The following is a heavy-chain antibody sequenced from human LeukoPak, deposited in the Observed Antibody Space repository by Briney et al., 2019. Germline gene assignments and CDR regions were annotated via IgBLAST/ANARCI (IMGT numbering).Heavy chain of an antibody. CDR1: GGSISSYY. V-gene: IGHV4-59*01. D-gene: IGHD2-2*01. CDR2: IYNSGST. CDR3: AREGYCSSTSCYAYYSYGMDV. Sequence: PSETLSLTCTVSGGSISSYYWSWIRQPPGKGLEWIGYIYNSGSTNYNPSLKSRVTISVDTSKNQFSLNLSSVTAADTAVYYCAREGYCSSTSCYAYYSYGMDVWGQGTTVIVSS. J-gene: IGHJ6*02.